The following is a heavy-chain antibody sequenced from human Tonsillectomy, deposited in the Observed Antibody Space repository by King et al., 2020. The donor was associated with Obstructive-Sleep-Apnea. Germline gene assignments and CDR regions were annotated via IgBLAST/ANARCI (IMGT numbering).Heavy chain of an antibody. J-gene: IGHJ3*02. CDR2: ISSSSSTI. Sequence: VQLVESGGGLVQPGGSLRLSCAASGFTFSSYSMNWVRQAPGKGLEWVSYISSSSSTIYYADSVKVRFTISRDNAKNSLYLQMNSLRAEDTAVYYCARDPRDSSGYYYLSGAFDIWGQGTMVTVSS. CDR3: ARDPRDSSGYYYLSGAFDI. V-gene: IGHV3-48*04. D-gene: IGHD3-22*01. CDR1: GFTFSSYS.